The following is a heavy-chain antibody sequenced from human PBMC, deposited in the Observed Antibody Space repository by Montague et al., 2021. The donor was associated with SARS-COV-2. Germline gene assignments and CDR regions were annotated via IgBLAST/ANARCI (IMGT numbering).Heavy chain of an antibody. V-gene: IGHV4-59*13. D-gene: IGHD3-10*01. CDR3: ARGHYYGGKDYYSGVDV. CDR1: GGSISSYY. CDR2: IYYTGST. J-gene: IGHJ6*02. Sequence: SETLSLTCTVSGGSISSYYWTWIRQPPGKGLEWIGYIYYTGSTNYNPSLESRVTISLDTSKNQFSLKLSSVTAADTAVYYCARGHYYGGKDYYSGVDVWGQGTTVTVSS.